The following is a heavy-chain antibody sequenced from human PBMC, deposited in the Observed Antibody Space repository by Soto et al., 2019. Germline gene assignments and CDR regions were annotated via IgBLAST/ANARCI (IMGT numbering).Heavy chain of an antibody. Sequence: PGGSLRLSCAASGFTFSSYGMHWVRQAPGKGLEWVSAISGSGGSTYYADSVKGRFTISRDQSKNTLYLQMNSLRAEDTAVYYCAKDYDFWGGYRLGYYYYGMDVWGQGATVTVSS. CDR1: GFTFSSYG. CDR2: ISGSGGST. D-gene: IGHD3-3*01. J-gene: IGHJ6*02. V-gene: IGHV3-23*01. CDR3: AKDYDFWGGYRLGYYYYGMDV.